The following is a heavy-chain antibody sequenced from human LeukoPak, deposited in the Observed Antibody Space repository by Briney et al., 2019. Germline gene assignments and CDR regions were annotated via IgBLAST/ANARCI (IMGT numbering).Heavy chain of an antibody. D-gene: IGHD3-22*01. CDR3: ARVTSYYYDSSGYYNRFDY. J-gene: IGHJ4*02. CDR2: IYYSGST. CDR1: GGSISRGDYY. V-gene: IGHV4-30-4*01. Sequence: SETLSLTCTASGGSISRGDYYWSWLRQPPGKGLEWIVYIYYSGSTYYNPSLKSRVTISVDTSKNQFSLKLSSVTAADTAVYYCARVTSYYYDSSGYYNRFDYWGQGTLVTVSS.